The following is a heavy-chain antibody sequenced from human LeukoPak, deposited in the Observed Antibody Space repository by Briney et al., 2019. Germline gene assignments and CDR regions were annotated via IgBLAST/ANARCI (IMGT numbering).Heavy chain of an antibody. CDR3: AKGGRLNYYDSSGYPLHDAFDI. V-gene: IGHV3-23*01. Sequence: QPGGSLRLSCAASGFTFSSYAINWVRQAPGKGLVWVSVISGSGISTYYADSVKGRFTISRDNSKNTPYLQMNSLRAEDTAIYYCAKGGRLNYYDSSGYPLHDAFDIWGQGTMVTVSS. CDR2: ISGSGIST. CDR1: GFTFSSYA. J-gene: IGHJ3*02. D-gene: IGHD3-22*01.